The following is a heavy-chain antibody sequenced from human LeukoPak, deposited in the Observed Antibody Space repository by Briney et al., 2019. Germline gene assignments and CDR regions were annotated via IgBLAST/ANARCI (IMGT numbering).Heavy chain of an antibody. CDR2: IYYSGST. CDR1: GGSISGSSYY. Sequence: PSETLSLTCTVSGGSISGSSYYWGWIRQPPGEGLEWIGSIYYSGSTYYNPSLKSRVTISVDTSKNPFSLKLSSVTAADTAVYYCALSGYDSDYWGQGTLVTVSS. D-gene: IGHD5-12*01. V-gene: IGHV4-39*01. J-gene: IGHJ4*02. CDR3: ALSGYDSDY.